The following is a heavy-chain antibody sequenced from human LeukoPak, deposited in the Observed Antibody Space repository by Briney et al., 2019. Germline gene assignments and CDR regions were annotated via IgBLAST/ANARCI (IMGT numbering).Heavy chain of an antibody. D-gene: IGHD3-22*01. CDR2: IWYDGSNK. V-gene: IGHV3-33*01. Sequence: GGSLRLSCAASGFTFSSYGMHWVRQAPGKGLEWVAVIWYDGSNKYYADSVKGRFTISRDNSKNTLYLQMNSLRAEDTAVYYCARDTDDSSGYYPLYFDYWGQGTLVTVSS. CDR3: ARDTDDSSGYYPLYFDY. J-gene: IGHJ4*02. CDR1: GFTFSSYG.